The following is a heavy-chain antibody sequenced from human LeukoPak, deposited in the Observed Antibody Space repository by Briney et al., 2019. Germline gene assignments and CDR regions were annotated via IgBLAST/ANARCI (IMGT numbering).Heavy chain of an antibody. CDR1: GHIFISYG. V-gene: IGHV1-18*01. J-gene: IGHJ4*02. CDR3: ARGDYYGSGGSFDY. Sequence: ASVKVPCKASGHIFISYGISWVRQAPGQGLEWMGWISAFNGDTNYAQKFQGRVSMTTDTSTTTAYMELRNLRSDDTAVYYCARGDYYGSGGSFDYWGQGTLVTVSS. CDR2: ISAFNGDT. D-gene: IGHD3-10*01.